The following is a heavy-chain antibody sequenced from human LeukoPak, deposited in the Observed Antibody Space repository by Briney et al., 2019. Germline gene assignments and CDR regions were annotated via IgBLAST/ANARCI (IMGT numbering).Heavy chain of an antibody. V-gene: IGHV4-28*01. D-gene: IGHD3-10*01. CDR3: ARKENVYYYFDY. CDR1: GYSITSSSW. J-gene: IGHJ4*02. Sequence: SDTLSLTCAVSGYSITSSSWWGWIRPPPGKGLEWIGYIYHSGTTYYNPSLQSRVTMSVDTSKNQFSLKLSPVTAVDTAVYYCARKENVYYYFDYWGQGTLVTVSS. CDR2: IYHSGTT.